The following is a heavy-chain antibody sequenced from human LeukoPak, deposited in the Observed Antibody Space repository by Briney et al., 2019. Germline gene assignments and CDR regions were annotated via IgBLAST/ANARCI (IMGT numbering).Heavy chain of an antibody. J-gene: IGHJ4*02. CDR1: GNSISSGDNY. CDR3: ARASYSYDINGWVPFDY. Sequence: SQTLSLTCTVSGNSISSGDNYWSWIRQPAGKGLEWIGRIYTSGSTNYNPSLKSRVTISGDTSKNQFSLRLSSVTAADTAVCYCARASYSYDINGWVPFDYWGQGTLVTVSS. V-gene: IGHV4-61*02. CDR2: IYTSGST. D-gene: IGHD3-22*01.